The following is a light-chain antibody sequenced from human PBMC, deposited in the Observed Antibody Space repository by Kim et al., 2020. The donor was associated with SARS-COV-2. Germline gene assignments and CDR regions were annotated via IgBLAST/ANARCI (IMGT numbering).Light chain of an antibody. Sequence: VSPGQTARITHSRDALPTQYAYWYPQKPGQALVLVIYKDSEGPPGIPERFSGSSSGTTATLTIRGVQAEDDADYVCQSADSTGVVFGGGTQLTVL. J-gene: IGLJ2*01. CDR1: ALPTQY. CDR2: KDS. V-gene: IGLV3-25*03. CDR3: QSADSTGVV.